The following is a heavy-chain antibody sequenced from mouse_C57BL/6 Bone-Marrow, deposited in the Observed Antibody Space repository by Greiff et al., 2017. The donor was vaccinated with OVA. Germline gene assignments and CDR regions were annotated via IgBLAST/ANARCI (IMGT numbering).Heavy chain of an antibody. CDR1: GYSFTSYW. Sequence: QVQLQQPGAELVRPGPSVKLSCKASGYSFTSYWMHWVKQRPGQGLEWIGVIDPSDSYTNYNQKFKGKATLTVDTSSSTAYMQLSSLTSEDSAVYDCARRTIYDDYDGFAYWGQGTLVTVSA. CDR3: ARRTIYDDYDGFAY. J-gene: IGHJ3*01. V-gene: IGHV1-59*01. CDR2: IDPSDSYT. D-gene: IGHD2-4*01.